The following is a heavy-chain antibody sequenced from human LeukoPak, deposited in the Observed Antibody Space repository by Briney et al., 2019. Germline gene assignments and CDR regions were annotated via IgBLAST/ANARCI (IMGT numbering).Heavy chain of an antibody. CDR2: ISSSSSYI. CDR3: ARDGDIVVAPATYYYYMDV. CDR1: GFTFSSYS. Sequence: PGGSLRLSCAASGFTFSSYSMNWVRQAPGKGLEWVSSISSSSSYIYYADSVKGRFTISRDNAKNSLYLQMNSLRAEDTAVYYCARDGDIVVAPATYYYYMDVWGKGTTVTVSS. J-gene: IGHJ6*03. D-gene: IGHD2-2*01. V-gene: IGHV3-21*01.